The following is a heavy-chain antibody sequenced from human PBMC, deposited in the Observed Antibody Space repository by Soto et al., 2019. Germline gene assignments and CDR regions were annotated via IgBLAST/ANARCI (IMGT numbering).Heavy chain of an antibody. Sequence: GESLKISCKDSGYSFSTYWIAWVRQMPGKGLEWMGIIYLGDSDTRYSPSFEGQVTISLDNSKNTLYLQMNSLRAEDTAVYYCARAQRITMMMGEDYYYGMDVWGQGTTVTVSS. V-gene: IGHV5-51*01. CDR3: ARAQRITMMMGEDYYYGMDV. D-gene: IGHD3-22*01. J-gene: IGHJ6*02. CDR1: GYSFSTYW. CDR2: IYLGDSDT.